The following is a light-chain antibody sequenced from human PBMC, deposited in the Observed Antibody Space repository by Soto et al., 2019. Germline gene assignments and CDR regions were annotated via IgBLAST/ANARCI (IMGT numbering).Light chain of an antibody. V-gene: IGKV3-15*01. CDR3: QQYNAWPPRYT. CDR1: QSVSSN. Sequence: EIVMTQSPATLSVSPGERVSLSCRASQSVSSNGAGYQQKLGQAPRLLMFAASTRATGIPARFSGSGSGIEFTLTISSLQSEDFEVYYCQQYNAWPPRYTFGQGTKLEIK. CDR2: AAS. J-gene: IGKJ2*01.